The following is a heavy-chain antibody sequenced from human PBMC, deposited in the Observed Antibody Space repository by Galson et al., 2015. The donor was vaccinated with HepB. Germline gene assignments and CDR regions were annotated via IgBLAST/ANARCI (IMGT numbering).Heavy chain of an antibody. Sequence: SLRLSCAASGFTFSSYGMHWVRQAPGKGLEWVAVISYDGSNKYYADSVKGRFTISRDNSKNTLYLQMNSLRAEDTAVYYCAKDRSSSWIPIYYFDYWGQGTLVTVSS. CDR1: GFTFSSYG. D-gene: IGHD6-13*01. V-gene: IGHV3-30*18. J-gene: IGHJ4*02. CDR2: ISYDGSNK. CDR3: AKDRSSSWIPIYYFDY.